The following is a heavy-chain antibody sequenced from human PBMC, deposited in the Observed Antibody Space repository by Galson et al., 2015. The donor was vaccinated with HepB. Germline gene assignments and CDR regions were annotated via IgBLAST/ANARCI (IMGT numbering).Heavy chain of an antibody. J-gene: IGHJ1*01. D-gene: IGHD3-10*01. Sequence: SLRLSCAASGIGFSNFAMHWVRQAPGKGLEWVAGISFDGKMKNYAESVRGRFTIGRDNSKNALYLEMNALRRDDTAMYYCARDLEPLPASYFQYWGPGARVFVSP. CDR2: ISFDGKMK. V-gene: IGHV3-30*04. CDR3: ARDLEPLPASYFQY. CDR1: GIGFSNFA.